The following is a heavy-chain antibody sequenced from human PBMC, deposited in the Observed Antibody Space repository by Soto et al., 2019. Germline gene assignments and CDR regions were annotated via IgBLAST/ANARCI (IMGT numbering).Heavy chain of an antibody. D-gene: IGHD3-3*01. J-gene: IGHJ4*02. V-gene: IGHV3-23*01. CDR3: AKGPSITIFGVVIHAAPAY. CDR2: IIGSGGST. Sequence: GGSLRPSCAASGFTLSSYAMSWVRQAPGKGLEWVSAIIGSGGSTYYADSVKGRFTTSRDNSKNTLYLQMNSLRAEDTAVYYCAKGPSITIFGVVIHAAPAYWGQGTLVTVSS. CDR1: GFTLSSYA.